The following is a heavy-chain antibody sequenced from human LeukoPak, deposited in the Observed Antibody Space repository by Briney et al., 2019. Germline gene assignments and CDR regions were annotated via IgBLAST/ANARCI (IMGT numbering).Heavy chain of an antibody. CDR1: GGSISSYY. CDR2: IYYSGST. Sequence: SETLSLTCTVSGGSISSYYWRWIRQPPGKGLEWIGYIYYSGSTNYNPSLKSRVTISVDTSKNQFSLKLSSVTAADTAVYYCARDWRIAAAGDYYYYGMDVWGKGTTVTVSS. CDR3: ARDWRIAAAGDYYYYGMDV. D-gene: IGHD6-13*01. J-gene: IGHJ6*04. V-gene: IGHV4-59*01.